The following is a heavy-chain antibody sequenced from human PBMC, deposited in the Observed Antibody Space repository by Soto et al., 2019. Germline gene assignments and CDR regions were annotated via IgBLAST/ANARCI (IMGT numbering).Heavy chain of an antibody. V-gene: IGHV4-59*12. J-gene: IGHJ4*02. CDR3: ATLSGYCSSTSCWDFYY. Sequence: PSETLSLTCTVSGGSISSYYWSWIRQPPGKGLEWIGYINYSGSTNYNPSLKSRVTISVDTSKNQFSLKLSSVTAADTAVYYCATLSGYCSSTSCWDFYYWGQGTLVTVSS. CDR2: INYSGST. CDR1: GGSISSYY. D-gene: IGHD2-2*01.